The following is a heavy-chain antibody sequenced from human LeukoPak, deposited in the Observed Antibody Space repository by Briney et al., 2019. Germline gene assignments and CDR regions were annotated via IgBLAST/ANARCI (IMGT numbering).Heavy chain of an antibody. CDR1: GGSISSYY. D-gene: IGHD2-15*01. CDR3: ARVSCSGGNCYFDY. Sequence: SETLSLTCTVSGGSISSYYWSWVRQPPGKGLEWIGYIYHSGSTNYNPSLKSRVAQSVDTSKSQFSLKLRSVTAADTAVYYCARVSCSGGNCYFDYWGQGTLVTVSS. V-gene: IGHV4-59*01. CDR2: IYHSGST. J-gene: IGHJ4*02.